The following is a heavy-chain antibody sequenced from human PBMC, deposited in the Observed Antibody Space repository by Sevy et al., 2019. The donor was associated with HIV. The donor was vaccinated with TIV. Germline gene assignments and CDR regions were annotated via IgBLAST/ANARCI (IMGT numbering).Heavy chain of an antibody. CDR3: ARHVDMTTLIGGLYYFDS. V-gene: IGHV5-51*01. CDR2: IYPRDSDT. J-gene: IGHJ4*02. CDR1: GYKFTTYW. Sequence: GESLKISCKASGYKFTTYWIGWARQMPGKGLEWMGMIYPRDSDTRYSPSFQGQVTISADTSINPAYLQGSSLKASDTAMYFCARHVDMTTLIGGLYYFDSWGQGTLVTVSS. D-gene: IGHD4-4*01.